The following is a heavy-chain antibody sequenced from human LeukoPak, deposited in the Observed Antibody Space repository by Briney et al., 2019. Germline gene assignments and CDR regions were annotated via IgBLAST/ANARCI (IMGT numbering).Heavy chain of an antibody. CDR3: ARITWELGSFDY. V-gene: IGHV4-61*02. CDR1: GGSISSGSYY. D-gene: IGHD1-26*01. CDR2: IYTSGST. Sequence: PSQTLSLTCTVSGGSISSGSYYWSWIRQPAGRGLEWIGRIYTSGSTNYNPSLKSRVTISVDTSKNQFSLKLSSVTAADTAVYYCARITWELGSFDYWGQGTLVTVSS. J-gene: IGHJ4*02.